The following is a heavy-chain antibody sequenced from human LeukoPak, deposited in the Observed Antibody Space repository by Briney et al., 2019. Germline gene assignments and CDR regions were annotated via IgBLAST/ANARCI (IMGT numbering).Heavy chain of an antibody. V-gene: IGHV3-66*01. CDR2: IYSGGST. D-gene: IGHD1-7*01. CDR3: ARDQLELRWSYYMDV. CDR1: GFTASSNY. J-gene: IGHJ6*03. Sequence: PGGSLRLSCAASGFTASSNYMSWVRQAPGKGLEWVSVIYSGGSTYYADSVKGRFTISRDNAKNSLYLQINSLRAEDTAVYYCARDQLELRWSYYMDVWGKGTTVTVSS.